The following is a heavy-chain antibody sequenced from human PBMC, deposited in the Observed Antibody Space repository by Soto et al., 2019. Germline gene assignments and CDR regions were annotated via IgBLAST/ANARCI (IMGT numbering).Heavy chain of an antibody. D-gene: IGHD3-3*01. J-gene: IGHJ4*02. CDR1: GFTVSSNY. CDR2: IYSGGST. Sequence: PGGSLRVSCAASGFTVSSNYRSWVRQAPGKGLEWVSVIYSGGSTYYADSVKGRFTISRHNSKNTLYLQMNSLRAEDTAVYYCARARFLEDSYFDYWGQGTLVTVSS. CDR3: ARARFLEDSYFDY. V-gene: IGHV3-53*04.